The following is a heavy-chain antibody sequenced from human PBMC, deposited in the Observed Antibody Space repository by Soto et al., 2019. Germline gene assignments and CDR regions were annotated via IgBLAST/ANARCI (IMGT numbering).Heavy chain of an antibody. CDR2: INAGNGNT. Sequence: QVQLVQSGAEVKKPGASVKVSCKASGYTFTSYAMHWVRQAPGQRLERMGWINAGNGNTKYSQKFQGRVTITRDTSASTAYMELSSLRSEDTAVYYCARGPNPYYFDYWGQGTLVTVSS. CDR3: ARGPNPYYFDY. V-gene: IGHV1-3*01. J-gene: IGHJ4*02. CDR1: GYTFTSYA.